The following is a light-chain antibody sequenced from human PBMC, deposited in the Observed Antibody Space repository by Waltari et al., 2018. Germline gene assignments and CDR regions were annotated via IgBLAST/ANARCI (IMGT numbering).Light chain of an antibody. CDR3: SSYAGNYNVL. Sequence: QSALTQPPSASGSPGQSVTISCTGTSSDVGGYDYVPWYQQHPGKAPKVMIYEVSKRPSWVPDRFSGSKSGNTASLTVARLQAEDEADYYCSSYAGNYNVLFGGGTKLTVL. CDR1: SSDVGGYDY. CDR2: EVS. V-gene: IGLV2-8*01. J-gene: IGLJ2*01.